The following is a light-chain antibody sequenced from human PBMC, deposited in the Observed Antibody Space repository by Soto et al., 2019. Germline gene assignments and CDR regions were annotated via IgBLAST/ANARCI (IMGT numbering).Light chain of an antibody. CDR1: NSDIGTYNY. Sequence: SALTQPASVSGSPGQSITISCTGSNSDIGTYNYVSWYQQHPGKAPKLVISEVSNRPSGISHRFSGSKSGNAASLTISGLQAEDEATYYCSSYTSTSTLYVFGPGTKVTVL. V-gene: IGLV2-14*01. J-gene: IGLJ1*01. CDR3: SSYTSTSTLYV. CDR2: EVS.